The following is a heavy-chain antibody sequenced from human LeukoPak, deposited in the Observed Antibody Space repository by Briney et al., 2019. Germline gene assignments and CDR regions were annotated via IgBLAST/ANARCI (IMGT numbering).Heavy chain of an antibody. J-gene: IGHJ1*01. CDR1: GFTFSSYW. V-gene: IGHV3-7*01. CDR3: ARERFLEWLGYFQH. Sequence: PGGTLRLSCAASGFTFSSYWMSWVRQAPGKGLEWVANIKQDGSEKYYVDSVKGRFTISRDNAKNSLYLQMNSLRAEDTAVYYCARERFLEWLGYFQHWGQGTLVTVSS. D-gene: IGHD3-3*01. CDR2: IKQDGSEK.